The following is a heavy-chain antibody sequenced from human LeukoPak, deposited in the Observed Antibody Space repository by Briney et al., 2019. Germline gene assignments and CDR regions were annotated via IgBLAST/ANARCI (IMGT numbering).Heavy chain of an antibody. V-gene: IGHV4-34*01. CDR2: INHSGST. J-gene: IGHJ4*02. CDR3: ARAGGKAPSSSLNYFDY. CDR1: GGSFSGYY. D-gene: IGHD6-13*01. Sequence: SETLSLTCAVYGGSFSGYYWSWIRQPPGKGLEWIGEINHSGSTNYNPSLKSRVTISVDTSKNQFSLKLSSVTAADTAVYYCARAGGKAPSSSLNYFDYWGQGTLVTVSS.